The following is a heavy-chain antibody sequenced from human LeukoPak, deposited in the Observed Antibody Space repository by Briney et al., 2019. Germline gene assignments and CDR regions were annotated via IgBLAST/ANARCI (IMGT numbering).Heavy chain of an antibody. V-gene: IGHV3-7*01. CDR3: ARTTWGSLDF. CDR1: GFPFSSYW. D-gene: IGHD7-27*01. Sequence: PGGSLRLSCAASGFPFSSYWMTWVRQAPGKGLEWVANVKQDGSEKYYVDSVKGRFTISRDNAKNSLYLQMSSLRAEDTAVYYCARTTWGSLDFWDQGTLVTVSS. CDR2: VKQDGSEK. J-gene: IGHJ4*02.